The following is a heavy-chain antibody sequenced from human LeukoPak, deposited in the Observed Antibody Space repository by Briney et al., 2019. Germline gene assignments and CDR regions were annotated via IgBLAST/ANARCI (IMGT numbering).Heavy chain of an antibody. D-gene: IGHD2-2*01. CDR1: GGSVSSDSYY. CDR3: ASLYCTRTSCKVDP. V-gene: IGHV4-61*01. Sequence: SETLSLTCTVSGGSVSSDSYYWSWIRQPPGKGLEWIGYISCRGNTNYNPSLKSRVTISLDTSKNQFSLKLSSVTAADTAVYYCASLYCTRTSCKVDPWGQGTLVTVSS. CDR2: ISCRGNT. J-gene: IGHJ5*02.